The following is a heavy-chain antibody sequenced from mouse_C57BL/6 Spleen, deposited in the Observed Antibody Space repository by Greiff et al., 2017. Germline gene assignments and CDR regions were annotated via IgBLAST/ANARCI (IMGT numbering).Heavy chain of an antibody. V-gene: IGHV1-80*01. D-gene: IGHD1-1*01. Sequence: QVPVKQSGAELVKPGASVKISCKASGYAFSSYWMNWVKQRPGKGLEWIGQIYPGDGDTNYNGKFKGKATLTADKSSSAAYMQLSSLTSEDSAVYFCAREGYYGSSYEWYFDVWGTGTTVTVSS. J-gene: IGHJ1*03. CDR1: GYAFSSYW. CDR2: IYPGDGDT. CDR3: AREGYYGSSYEWYFDV.